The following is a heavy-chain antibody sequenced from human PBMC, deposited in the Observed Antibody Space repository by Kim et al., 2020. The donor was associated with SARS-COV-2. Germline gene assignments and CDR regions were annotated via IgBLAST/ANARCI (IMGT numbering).Heavy chain of an antibody. CDR3: ARPSSSHFDF. D-gene: IGHD3-10*01. CDR1: GFIFRNFG. J-gene: IGHJ4*02. CDR2: IYNDGTTV. V-gene: IGHV3-33*01. Sequence: GGSLRLSCAASGFIFRNFGMHWVRQAPGKGLEWVAFIYNDGTTVIYADSVRGRFTISRDYSENKLYLQMDSLSAGDTAVYYCARPSSSHFDFWGQGNLVTVSS.